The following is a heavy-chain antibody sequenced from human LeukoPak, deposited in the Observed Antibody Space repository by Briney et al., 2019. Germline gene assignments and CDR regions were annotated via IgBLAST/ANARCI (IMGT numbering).Heavy chain of an antibody. CDR1: GFTFSDYY. CDR3: ARVLSSSSSSLGAYDL. Sequence: PGGSLRLSCAASGFTFSDYYMSWIRQAPGKGLDWVSYISSSNSYTNYADSVKGRFYADSVKGRFTISRDNAKSSLYLQMNSLRAEDTAFYYCARVLSSSSSSLGAYDLWGQGTMVHVSS. D-gene: IGHD2-2*01. J-gene: IGHJ3*01. CDR2: ISSSNSYT. V-gene: IGHV3-11*06.